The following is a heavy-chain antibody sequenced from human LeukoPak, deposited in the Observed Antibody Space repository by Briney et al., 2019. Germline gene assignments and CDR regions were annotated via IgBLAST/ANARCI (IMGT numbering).Heavy chain of an antibody. CDR1: GGSTSSSSDY. CDR3: ARGDSSSAFFDY. J-gene: IGHJ4*02. D-gene: IGHD6-13*01. CDR2: VFYSGSA. Sequence: KPSETLSLTCTVSGGSTSSSSDYWGWIRQPPGKGLEWIGSVFYSGSAYYNPSLKSRVTIFVDTSKNQFSLKLSSVTAADTAVYYCARGDSSSAFFDYWGQGTLVTVSS. V-gene: IGHV4-39*07.